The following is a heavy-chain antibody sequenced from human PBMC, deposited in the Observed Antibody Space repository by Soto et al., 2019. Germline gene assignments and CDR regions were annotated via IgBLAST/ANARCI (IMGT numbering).Heavy chain of an antibody. CDR2: LNSISNSV. CDR1: GFSFSTYT. V-gene: IGHV3-21*01. CDR3: TRTPDY. J-gene: IGHJ4*02. Sequence: GGSLILSCVASGFSFSTYTMTWVRQAPGKGLEWVASLNSISNSVYYVDSVRGRFTISRDNSKNSLFLQLNSLRPEDTGFYYCTRTPDYWGPGTLVTVSS.